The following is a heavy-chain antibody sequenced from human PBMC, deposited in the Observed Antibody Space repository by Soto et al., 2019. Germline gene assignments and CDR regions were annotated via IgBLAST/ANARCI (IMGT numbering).Heavy chain of an antibody. V-gene: IGHV3-15*01. CDR2: IKSKTDGGTT. Sequence: EVQLVESGGGLVKPGGSLRLSCAASGLTFSDALVNWVRQAPGKGLDWVGRIKSKTDGGTTDFAAPVKGRFTLSRDESKNTLYLQMNSLKTEDTGMYYCTTGTAGWLFWGQGTMVTVSS. CDR3: TTGTAGWLF. J-gene: IGHJ4*02. D-gene: IGHD3-9*01. CDR1: GLTFSDAL.